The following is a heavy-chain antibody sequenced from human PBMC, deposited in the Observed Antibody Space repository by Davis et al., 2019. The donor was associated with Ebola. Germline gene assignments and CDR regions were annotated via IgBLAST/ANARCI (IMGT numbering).Heavy chain of an antibody. D-gene: IGHD3-3*01. J-gene: IGHJ6*02. CDR1: GFTFSSYS. CDR3: ARDRPLDFFFVDYYGMDV. CDR2: ISSDSDYI. Sequence: GESLKISCAASGFTFSSYSMNWVRQAPGKGLEWVSSISSDSDYIYYADSANGRFTISRDNAKNSLYLQLNRLRAEEPAVYYCARDRPLDFFFVDYYGMDVWGQGTTVTVSS. V-gene: IGHV3-21*01.